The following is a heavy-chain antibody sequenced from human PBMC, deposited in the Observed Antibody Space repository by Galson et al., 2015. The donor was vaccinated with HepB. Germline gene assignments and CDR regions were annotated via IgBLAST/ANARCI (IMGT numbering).Heavy chain of an antibody. D-gene: IGHD6-13*01. J-gene: IGHJ4*02. CDR1: GFTFSSYA. V-gene: IGHV3-30*04. CDR3: IAAAGRGFDY. CDR2: ISYDGSNK. Sequence: SLRLSCAASGFTFSSYAMHWVRQAPGKGLEWVAVISYDGSNKYYADSVKGRFTISRDNSKNTLYLQMNSLRAEDTAVYYCIAAAGRGFDYWGQGTLVTVSS.